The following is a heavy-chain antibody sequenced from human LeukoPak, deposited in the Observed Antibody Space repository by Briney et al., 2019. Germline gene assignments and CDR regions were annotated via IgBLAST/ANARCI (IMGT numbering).Heavy chain of an antibody. CDR3: SRGPHWDPHFDF. D-gene: IGHD7-27*01. V-gene: IGHV1-18*01. J-gene: IGHJ4*02. Sequence: ASVKVSCKASGYTFTSYGISWVRQAPGQGLEWMGWISAYNGNTNYAQKFQGRVTINADDSTSTAYMELSRLRSDDTAVYYCSRGPHWDPHFDFWGQGTLVTVSS. CDR1: GYTFTSYG. CDR2: ISAYNGNT.